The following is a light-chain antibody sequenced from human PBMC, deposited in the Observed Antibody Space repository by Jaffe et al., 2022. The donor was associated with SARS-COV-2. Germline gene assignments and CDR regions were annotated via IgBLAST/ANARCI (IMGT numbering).Light chain of an antibody. CDR1: QSISSW. CDR3: QQYSDYSWT. V-gene: IGKV1-5*03. CDR2: KAS. Sequence: DIQMTQSPSTLSASVGDRVTITCRASQSISSWLAWYQQKPGKAPKILIYKASSLESGVPSRFSGSGSGTEFTLTISSLQPDDFATYYCQQYSDYSWTFGQGTKVEIK. J-gene: IGKJ1*01.